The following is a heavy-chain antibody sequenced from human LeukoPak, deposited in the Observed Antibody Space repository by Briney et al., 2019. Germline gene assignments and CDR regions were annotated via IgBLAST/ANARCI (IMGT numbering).Heavy chain of an antibody. J-gene: IGHJ4*02. CDR3: ARQTTIFGVVIDAPV. Sequence: ASVKVSCKASGSTFTNYYIHWVRQAPGQGLEWMGLINPSRGSFSYAQKFQGRVTMTRDTSTSTVYMELSSLRSEDTAVYYCARQTTIFGVVIDAPVWGQGTLVTVSS. CDR2: INPSRGSF. D-gene: IGHD3-3*01. V-gene: IGHV1-46*01. CDR1: GSTFTNYY.